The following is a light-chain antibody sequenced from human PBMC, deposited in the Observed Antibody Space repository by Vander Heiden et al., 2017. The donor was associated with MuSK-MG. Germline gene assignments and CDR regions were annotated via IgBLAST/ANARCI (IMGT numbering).Light chain of an antibody. V-gene: IGKV1-39*01. CDR1: QSISSY. CDR3: QHRYSTPFP. CDR2: AAS. J-gene: IGKJ5*01. Sequence: DIQMTQSPSSLSASVGDRFTITCRASQSISSYLNWYQQKPVKAPKLLIYAASSLQSGVPSRFSGSGSGTDFTLPISRLQPEDFATYYCQHRYSTPFPFGQGTLLEIK.